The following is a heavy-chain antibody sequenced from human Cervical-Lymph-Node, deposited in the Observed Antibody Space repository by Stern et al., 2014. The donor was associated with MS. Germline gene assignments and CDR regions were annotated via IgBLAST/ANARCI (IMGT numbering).Heavy chain of an antibody. CDR1: GGSVTSGGFS. V-gene: IGHV4-31*03. CDR2: IYYSGST. J-gene: IGHJ4*02. CDR3: AREGSSGSYFLDY. D-gene: IGHD3-22*01. Sequence: QVQLQESGPGLVKSSQTLSLTCTVSGGSVTSGGFSWNWIRQHPGKGLEWIGNIYYSGSTYYNPSLKSRLTMSLDASRNQFSLKLTSVTVADTAVYYCAREGSSGSYFLDYWGQGTLVTVSS.